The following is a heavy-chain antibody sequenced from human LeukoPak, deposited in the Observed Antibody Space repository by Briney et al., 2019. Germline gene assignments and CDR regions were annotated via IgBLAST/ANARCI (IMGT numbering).Heavy chain of an antibody. V-gene: IGHV1-46*01. CDR2: INPSGGST. J-gene: IGHJ3*02. CDR1: GYTFSSYS. D-gene: IGHD2-21*02. Sequence: GASVTVSCTASGYTFSSYSMHWVRQAPGQGLEWMGIINPSGGSTRYAQKFQGRVTMTRDTSTSTVYMELSSLRSEDTAVYYCSRGVVVTAIDASDIWGQGTMVTVSS. CDR3: SRGVVVTAIDASDI.